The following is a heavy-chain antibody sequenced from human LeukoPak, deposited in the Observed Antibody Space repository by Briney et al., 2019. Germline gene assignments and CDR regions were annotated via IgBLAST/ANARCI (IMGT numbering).Heavy chain of an antibody. D-gene: IGHD3-10*01. J-gene: IGHJ6*04. Sequence: GSLRLSCAVSGITLSNYGMSWVRQAPGKGLEWVAGISDSGGRTNYADSVKGRFTTSRDNSKNTLDLQMNSLSVEDTAVYYCVGVETITMVRGASGDVWGKGTTVTVSS. CDR1: GITLSNYG. V-gene: IGHV3-23*01. CDR3: VGVETITMVRGASGDV. CDR2: ISDSGGRT.